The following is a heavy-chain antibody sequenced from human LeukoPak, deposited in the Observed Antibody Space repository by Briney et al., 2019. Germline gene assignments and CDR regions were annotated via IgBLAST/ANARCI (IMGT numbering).Heavy chain of an antibody. D-gene: IGHD4-23*01. J-gene: IGHJ5*02. CDR3: ARGPNKYDGGNSGSAWFDP. CDR1: GYTFTSYD. V-gene: IGHV1-8*01. Sequence: ASVKVSCKASGYTFTSYDINWVRQATGQGLEWMGWMNPNSGNTGYAQKFQGRVTMTRNTPISTAYMELSSLRSEDTAVYHCARGPNKYDGGNSGSAWFDPWGQGTLVTVSS. CDR2: MNPNSGNT.